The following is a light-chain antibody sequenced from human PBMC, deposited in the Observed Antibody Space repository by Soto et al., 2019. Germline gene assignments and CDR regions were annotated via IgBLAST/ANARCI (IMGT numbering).Light chain of an antibody. Sequence: IQLIQSPSSLSASVGASVTISCLASQGISSYLAWYQQKPGKAPKLLIYAASTLQSGVPSRISGSGSGTEYTLTISSLQPEDFATYYCQQLNSYPLTFGGGTKVDIK. CDR2: AAS. V-gene: IGKV1-9*01. CDR1: QGISSY. CDR3: QQLNSYPLT. J-gene: IGKJ4*01.